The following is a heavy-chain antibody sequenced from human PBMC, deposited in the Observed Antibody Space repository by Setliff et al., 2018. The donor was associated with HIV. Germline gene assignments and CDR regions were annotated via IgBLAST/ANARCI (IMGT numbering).Heavy chain of an antibody. CDR3: ARPSFGIGGGSIFDS. J-gene: IGHJ4*02. CDR1: GPSVSSTDYY. V-gene: IGHV4-39*01. D-gene: IGHD3-3*01. CDR2: IHHSGST. Sequence: SETLSLTCTVSGPSVSSTDYYGGWIRLPPGKGLEWIASIHHSGSTWYNPPLKSRVTISADMSKNQFSLKLFSVTAADTAIYYCARPSFGIGGGSIFDSWGQGTLVTVSS.